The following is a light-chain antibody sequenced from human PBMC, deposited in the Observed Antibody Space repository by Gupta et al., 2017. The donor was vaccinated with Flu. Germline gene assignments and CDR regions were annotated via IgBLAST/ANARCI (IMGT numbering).Light chain of an antibody. CDR1: RSDIGDYKY. J-gene: IGLJ1*01. Sequence: TRSDIGDYKYVSWYQQYPDKAPKLIIYEVSHRPSRVSYRFSGSKSGNTASLTISGLQAEDEADYYCSSYTSSSTLVFGTGTTVTVL. V-gene: IGLV2-14*01. CDR3: SSYTSSSTLV. CDR2: EVS.